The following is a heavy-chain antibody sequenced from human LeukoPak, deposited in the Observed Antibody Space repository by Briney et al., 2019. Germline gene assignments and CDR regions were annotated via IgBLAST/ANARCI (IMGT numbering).Heavy chain of an antibody. Sequence: GGSLRLSCAASGFTFSSHTMNWVRQAPGKGLEWVSYISNTGMTTHYADSVKGRFIISRDNSKNTLFLQMNSLRAEDTATYYCARPYGDYARGALDIWGQGTLVTVSS. CDR2: ISNTGMTT. V-gene: IGHV3-48*01. D-gene: IGHD4-17*01. CDR3: ARPYGDYARGALDI. CDR1: GFTFSSHT. J-gene: IGHJ3*02.